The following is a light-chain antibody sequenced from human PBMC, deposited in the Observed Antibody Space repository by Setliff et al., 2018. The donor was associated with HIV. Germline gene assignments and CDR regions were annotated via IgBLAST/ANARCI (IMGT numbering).Light chain of an antibody. CDR1: NSDIGGYNY. CDR3: SAWRSSGPLVV. J-gene: IGLJ1*01. CDR2: QVS. Sequence: QSVLTQPASVSGSPGQSITISCTGANSDIGGYNYVSWYQQHPGKGPKLVIFQVSNRPSGISDRFSGAKSGNTASLTISGLQAEDEAEYHCSAWRSSGPLVVFGTGTKSPS. V-gene: IGLV2-14*01.